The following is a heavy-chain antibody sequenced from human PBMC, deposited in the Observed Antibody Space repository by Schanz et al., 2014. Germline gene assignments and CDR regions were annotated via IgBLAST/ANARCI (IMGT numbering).Heavy chain of an antibody. D-gene: IGHD5-18*01. J-gene: IGHJ4*02. Sequence: QVQLQESGPGLVKPSETLSLTCTVSGDSISSYSWSWIRRPAGKGLEWIGRIYTSGATNYNPSLKSRLTMSLDTSKNQVSLKRRSVTAADTAVYYCARGNDIQVWSLDYWGQGTLVTVSS. V-gene: IGHV4-4*07. CDR2: IYTSGAT. CDR3: ARGNDIQVWSLDY. CDR1: GDSISSYS.